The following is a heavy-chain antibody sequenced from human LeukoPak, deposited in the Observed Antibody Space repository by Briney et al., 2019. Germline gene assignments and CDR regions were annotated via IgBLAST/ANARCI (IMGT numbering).Heavy chain of an antibody. CDR3: AKKRGYYKALDY. V-gene: IGHV3-30*02. CDR1: GFTFSSYG. Sequence: GGSLRLSCAASGFTFSSYGMHWVRQAPGKGLEWVAFIRYDGSNKYYADSVKGRFTISRDNSKNTLYLQMNSLRAEDTAVYYCAKKRGYYKALDYWGQGTLVTVSS. D-gene: IGHD3-9*01. CDR2: IRYDGSNK. J-gene: IGHJ4*02.